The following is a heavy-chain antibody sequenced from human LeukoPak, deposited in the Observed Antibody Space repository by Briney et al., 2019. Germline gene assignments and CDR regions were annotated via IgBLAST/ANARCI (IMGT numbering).Heavy chain of an antibody. CDR3: ARAAGTAAGGYYFDY. J-gene: IGHJ4*02. Sequence: ASVKVSCKASGYTFTSHYMHWVRQAPGQGLEWMGIINPSGGSTSYAQKFQGRVTMTRDMSTSTVYMELSSLRSKDTAVYYCARAAGTAAGGYYFDYWGQGTLVTVSS. D-gene: IGHD6-13*01. CDR1: GYTFTSHY. V-gene: IGHV1-46*01. CDR2: INPSGGST.